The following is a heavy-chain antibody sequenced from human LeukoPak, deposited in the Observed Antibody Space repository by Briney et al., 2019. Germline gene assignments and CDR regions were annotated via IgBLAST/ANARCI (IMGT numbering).Heavy chain of an antibody. CDR3: ATDSLLAGSGSYHGWFDP. Sequence: ASVKVSCKASGYTFTSYDINWVRQATGQGLEWMGWMNPNSGNTGYAQKFQGRVTMTRNTSISTAYMELSSLRSEDTAVYYCATDSLLAGSGSYHGWFDPWGQGTLVTVSS. CDR1: GYTFTSYD. CDR2: MNPNSGNT. D-gene: IGHD3-10*01. J-gene: IGHJ5*02. V-gene: IGHV1-8*01.